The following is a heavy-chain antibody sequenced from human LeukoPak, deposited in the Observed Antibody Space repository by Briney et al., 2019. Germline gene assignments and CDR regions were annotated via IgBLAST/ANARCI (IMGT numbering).Heavy chain of an antibody. CDR3: ARIGSYYDSSGYYQYYFDY. D-gene: IGHD3-22*01. J-gene: IGHJ4*02. Sequence: GGSLRLSCAASGFTFSSYWMSWVRQAPGKGLEWVANIKQDGSEKYYVDSVKGRFTISRDNAKNSLYLQMNSLRAEDTAVYYCARIGSYYDSSGYYQYYFDYWGQGTLVTVSS. CDR2: IKQDGSEK. CDR1: GFTFSSYW. V-gene: IGHV3-7*01.